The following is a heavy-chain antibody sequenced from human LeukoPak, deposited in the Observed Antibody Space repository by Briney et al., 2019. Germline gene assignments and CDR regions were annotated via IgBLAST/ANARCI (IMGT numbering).Heavy chain of an antibody. V-gene: IGHV4-61*01. J-gene: IGHJ6*02. D-gene: IGHD5-12*01. CDR3: VSSHIVATIYSYYYYGMDV. CDR1: GGSVSSGSYY. Sequence: SETLSLTCTVSGGSVSSGSYYWSWIRQPPGKGLEWIGYIYYSGSTNYNPSLKSRVTISVDTSKNQFSLKLSSVTAADTAVYYCVSSHIVATIYSYYYYGMDVWGQGTTVTVSS. CDR2: IYYSGST.